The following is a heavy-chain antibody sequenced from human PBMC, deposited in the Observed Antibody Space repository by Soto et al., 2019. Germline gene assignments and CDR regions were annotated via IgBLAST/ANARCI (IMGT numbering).Heavy chain of an antibody. D-gene: IGHD2-21*02. CDR2: ISYDGSNK. J-gene: IGHJ2*01. Sequence: QEQVVESGGGVVQPGKSLRLSCAASGFIFSNYAMHWVRQVPGGGLEWVTTISYDGSNKNYADSVKGRTSISRVNSKNTMYRHMKTLRPEDTAVYYCERGTYCGGACIPGQVCNWYFELWGRGTLVTVSS. CDR3: ERGTYCGGACIPGQVCNWYFEL. V-gene: IGHV3-30-3*01. CDR1: GFIFSNYA.